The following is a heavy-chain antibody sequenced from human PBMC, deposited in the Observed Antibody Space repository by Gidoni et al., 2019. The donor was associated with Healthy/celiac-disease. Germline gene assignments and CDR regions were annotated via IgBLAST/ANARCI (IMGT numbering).Heavy chain of an antibody. CDR1: GFTFSSYS. D-gene: IGHD6-13*01. V-gene: IGHV3-21*01. Sequence: EVQLVESGGGLVKPGGSLRLSCAASGFTFSSYSMNWVRQAPGKGLEWVSSISSSSSYIYYADSVKGRFTISRDNAKNSLYLQMNSLRAEDTAVYYCARQLGAAAGTVEYFQHWGQGTLVTVSS. CDR2: ISSSSSYI. CDR3: ARQLGAAAGTVEYFQH. J-gene: IGHJ1*01.